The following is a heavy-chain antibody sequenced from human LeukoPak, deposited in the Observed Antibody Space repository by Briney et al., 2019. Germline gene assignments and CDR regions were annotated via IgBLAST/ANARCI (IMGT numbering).Heavy chain of an antibody. D-gene: IGHD3-10*01. CDR1: GFTFINAW. CDR3: AKRGITMVRGVIDY. J-gene: IGHJ4*02. V-gene: IGHV3-23*01. CDR2: ISGSGGST. Sequence: GGSLRLSCAASGFTFINAWMSWVRQAPGKGLEWVSAISGSGGSTYYADSVKGRFTISRDNSKNTLYLQMNSLRAEDTAVYYCAKRGITMVRGVIDYWGQGTLVTVSS.